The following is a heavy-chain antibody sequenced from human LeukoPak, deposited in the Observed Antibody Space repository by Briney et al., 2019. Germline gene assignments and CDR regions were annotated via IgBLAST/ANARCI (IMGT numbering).Heavy chain of an antibody. Sequence: SETLSLTCTVSGGSISGYYWSWIRQPPGEGLEWIGYIYYSGSTNYNPSLKSRVTISVDMSKNQFSLKLSSVTAADTAVYFCARDGGSGSYYRFDSWGQGTLVTVSS. V-gene: IGHV4-59*01. D-gene: IGHD3-10*01. CDR2: IYYSGST. CDR3: ARDGGSGSYYRFDS. J-gene: IGHJ4*02. CDR1: GGSISGYY.